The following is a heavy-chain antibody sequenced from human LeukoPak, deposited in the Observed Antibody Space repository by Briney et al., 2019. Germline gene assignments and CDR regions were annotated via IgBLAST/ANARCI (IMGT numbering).Heavy chain of an antibody. Sequence: PSETLSLTCAVYGGSFSGCYWSWIRQPPAKGLEWIGEINHSGSTNYNPSLKSRVTISVDTSKNQFSLKLSSVTAADTAVYYCASAYYDSSGYYDYWGQGTLVTVSS. CDR1: GGSFSGCY. CDR3: ASAYYDSSGYYDY. V-gene: IGHV4-34*01. D-gene: IGHD3-22*01. CDR2: INHSGST. J-gene: IGHJ4*02.